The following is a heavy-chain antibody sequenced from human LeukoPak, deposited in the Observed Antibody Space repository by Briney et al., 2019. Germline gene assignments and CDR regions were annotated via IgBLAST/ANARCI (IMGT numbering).Heavy chain of an antibody. D-gene: IGHD3-16*01. CDR3: ANYVSRTMRDY. CDR1: GGSITTSGHY. Sequence: SETLSLTCTVSGGSITTSGHYWGWIRQPPGKGLEWIGSIDYRERTTYNPSLKSRVTISADTSRNQFSLKLSSVTATDTAVYYCANYVSRTMRDYWGQGTLVTDSS. CDR2: IDYRERT. V-gene: IGHV4-39*01. J-gene: IGHJ4*02.